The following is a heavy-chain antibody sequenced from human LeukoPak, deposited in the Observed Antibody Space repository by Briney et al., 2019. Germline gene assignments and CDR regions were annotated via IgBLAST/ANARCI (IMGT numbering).Heavy chain of an antibody. V-gene: IGHV3-23*01. CDR3: ARTGNTFSRSAYFDY. CDR2: ITGTGGTT. D-gene: IGHD2/OR15-2a*01. CDR1: GLTFSSYG. J-gene: IGHJ4*02. Sequence: GGSLRLSCAASGLTFSSYGMSWVRQAPGKGLEWVSTITGTGGTTYYADSVKGRFTISRDDSKNTLYLQMTGLRVEGTALYFCARTGNTFSRSAYFDYWGQGTLVTVSS.